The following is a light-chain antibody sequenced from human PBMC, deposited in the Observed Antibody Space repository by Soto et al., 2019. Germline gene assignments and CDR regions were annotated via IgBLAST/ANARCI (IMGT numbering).Light chain of an antibody. Sequence: DIQMTQSPSSLSASAGERITITCQASQDITNFLNWYQQKPGKAPKLLIYDASNLGTGVPSRFSGSGSGTDLTVNVSKRQPADDANYYCQQYDELPWTFGQGTRVEIK. CDR1: QDITNF. CDR3: QQYDELPWT. V-gene: IGKV1-33*01. J-gene: IGKJ1*01. CDR2: DAS.